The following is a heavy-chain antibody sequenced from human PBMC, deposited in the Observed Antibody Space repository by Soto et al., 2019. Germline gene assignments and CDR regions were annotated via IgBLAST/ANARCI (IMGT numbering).Heavy chain of an antibody. CDR2: IYTSGST. CDR3: ARDRNMGDFVPGPINV. CDR1: GGSISSYS. Sequence: SETLSLTCIASGGSISSYSWSWIRQPAGKGLEWLGGIYTSGSTNYNPSLKSRVTMSVDTSKNQFSLKLSSVTAADPAVYYSARDRNMGDFVPGPINVWGQGTTVTVSS. J-gene: IGHJ6*02. D-gene: IGHD2-21*02. V-gene: IGHV4-4*07.